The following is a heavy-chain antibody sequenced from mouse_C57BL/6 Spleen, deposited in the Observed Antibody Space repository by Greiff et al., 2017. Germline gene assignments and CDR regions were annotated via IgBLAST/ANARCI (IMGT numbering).Heavy chain of an antibody. Sequence: VQLQQPGTELVKPGASVKLSCKASGYTFTSYWMHWVKQRPGQGLEWIGNINPSNGGTNYNEKFKSKATLTVDKSSSTAYMQLSSLTSEDSAVYDVASSPKFITTVVADFDYWGQGTTLTVSS. CDR1: GYTFTSYW. CDR2: INPSNGGT. V-gene: IGHV1-53*01. D-gene: IGHD1-1*01. J-gene: IGHJ2*01. CDR3: ASSPKFITTVVADFDY.